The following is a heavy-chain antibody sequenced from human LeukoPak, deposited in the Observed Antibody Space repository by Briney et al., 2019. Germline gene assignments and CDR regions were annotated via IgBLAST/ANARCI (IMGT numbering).Heavy chain of an antibody. J-gene: IGHJ5*02. D-gene: IGHD6-13*01. CDR2: INHSGST. CDR1: GGSFSGYY. CDR3: ARVVAAAGNNWFDP. V-gene: IGHV4-34*01. Sequence: SETLSLTCAVYGGSFSGYYWSWIRQPPGKGLEWIGEINHSGSTNYNPSLKSRVTISVGTSKNQFSLKLSSVTAADTAVYYCARVVAAAGNNWFDPWGQGTLVTVSS.